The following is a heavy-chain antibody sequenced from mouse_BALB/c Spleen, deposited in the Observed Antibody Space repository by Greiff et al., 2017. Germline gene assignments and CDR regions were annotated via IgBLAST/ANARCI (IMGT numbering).Heavy chain of an antibody. CDR2: INPNNGGT. V-gene: IGHV1-18*01. CDR1: GYTFTEYT. D-gene: IGHD1-1*01. CDR3: ASYYGSSPAWFAY. J-gene: IGHJ3*01. Sequence: EVQLQQSGPELVKPGASVKIPCKASGYTFTEYTMHWVKQSHGKSLEWIGGINPNNGGTSYNQKFKGKATLTVDKSSSTAYMELRSLTSEDSAVYYCASYYGSSPAWFAYWGQGTLVTVSA.